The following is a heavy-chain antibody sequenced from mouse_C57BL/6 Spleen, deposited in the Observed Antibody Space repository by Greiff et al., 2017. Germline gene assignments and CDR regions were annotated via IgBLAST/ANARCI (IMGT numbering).Heavy chain of an antibody. CDR1: GYTFTDYE. J-gene: IGHJ4*01. Sequence: VQLQQSGAELVRPGASVTLSCKASGYTFTDYEMHWVKQTPVHGLEWIGAIYPETGGTAYNQKFKGKAILTADKSSSTAYMELSSLTSEDSAVYYWTRSGSNNLYDYAMDYWGQGTSVTVSS. CDR2: IYPETGGT. D-gene: IGHD2-5*01. V-gene: IGHV1-15*01. CDR3: TRSGSNNLYDYAMDY.